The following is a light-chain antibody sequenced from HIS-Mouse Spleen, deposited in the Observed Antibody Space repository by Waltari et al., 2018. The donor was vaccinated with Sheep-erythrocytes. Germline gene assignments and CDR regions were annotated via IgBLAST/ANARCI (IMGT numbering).Light chain of an antibody. Sequence: DIQMTQSPSSLPASVGDRVTIPCRARQSIRSYLNLYQQKPGKAPKLLIYAASSLQSGIPSRFSGRGSATDVAHSISCLQPDEFANDYGRGTYSTAQCPFGPGTTVDIK. CDR3: RGTYSTAQCP. CDR2: AAS. CDR1: QSIRSY. J-gene: IGKJ3*01. V-gene: IGKV1-39*01.